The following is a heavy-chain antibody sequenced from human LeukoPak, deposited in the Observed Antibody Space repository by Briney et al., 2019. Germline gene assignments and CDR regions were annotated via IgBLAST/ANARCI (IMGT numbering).Heavy chain of an antibody. CDR2: IIPIFGTA. CDR1: GGTFSSYA. CDR3: ARDRSGYYYEPFDY. V-gene: IGHV1-69*01. Sequence: SVKVSCKASGGTFSSYAISWVRQAPGQGLEWMGGIIPIFGTANYAQKFQGRVTITADESTSTAYMELSSLRSEDMAVYYCARDRSGYYYEPFDYWGQGTLVTASS. D-gene: IGHD3-22*01. J-gene: IGHJ4*02.